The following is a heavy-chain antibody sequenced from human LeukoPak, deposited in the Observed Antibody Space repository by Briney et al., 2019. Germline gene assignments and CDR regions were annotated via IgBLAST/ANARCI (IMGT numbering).Heavy chain of an antibody. V-gene: IGHV1-18*04. CDR2: ISAYNGNT. J-gene: IGHJ2*01. CDR1: GYTFTSYG. D-gene: IGHD5-18*01. CDR3: ARDLVPLYSYGTGGYFDL. Sequence: GASVKVSCKASGYTFTSYGISWVRQAPGQGLEWVGCISAYNGNTNYAQKLQGRVTMTTDTSTSTAYMELRSLRSDDTAVYYCARDLVPLYSYGTGGYFDLWGRGTLVTVSS.